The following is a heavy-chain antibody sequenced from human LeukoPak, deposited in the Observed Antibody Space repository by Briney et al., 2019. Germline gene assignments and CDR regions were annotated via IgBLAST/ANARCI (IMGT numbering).Heavy chain of an antibody. CDR2: LSGGGGST. V-gene: IGHV3-23*01. CDR3: AKAGYSSTWYYGMDV. D-gene: IGHD2-2*01. CDR1: GFTFSSYA. J-gene: IGHJ6*02. Sequence: GGSLRLSCAASGFTFSSYAMSWVRQAPGKGLEWVSGLSGGGGSTDYADSVKGRFTISRDNSKNTLYLQMNSLRAEDTAVYHCAKAGYSSTWYYGMDVWGQGTTVTASS.